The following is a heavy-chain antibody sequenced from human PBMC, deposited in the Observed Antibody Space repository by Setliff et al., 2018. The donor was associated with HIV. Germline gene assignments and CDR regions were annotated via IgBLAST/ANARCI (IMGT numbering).Heavy chain of an antibody. J-gene: IGHJ4*02. CDR1: GGSFSGYY. CDR2: AYHRGNT. Sequence: SETLSLTCAVYGGSFSGYYWGWIRQPPGKGLEWIGEAYHRGNTNYNPSLKSRVTMSVDKSLNQVSLKLSSVTAADTAVYFCARLDWFSKNFDFWGQGTLVTVSS. V-gene: IGHV4-34*01. CDR3: ARLDWFSKNFDF. D-gene: IGHD3-3*01.